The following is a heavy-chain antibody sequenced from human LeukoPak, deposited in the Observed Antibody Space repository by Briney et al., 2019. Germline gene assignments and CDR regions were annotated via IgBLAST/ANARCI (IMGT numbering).Heavy chain of an antibody. V-gene: IGHV4-59*11. CDR3: ARGRSSTWYGTFDV. CDR2: IYYSGTT. CDR1: GGSISTHY. Sequence: PSETLSLTCNVSGGSISTHYWSWVRQPPGKGLEWIGYIYYSGTTNYNPSLKSRFTISVDTSNNQFSLKVTSVTAADTAVYYCARGRSSTWYGTFDVWGQGTIVTVSS. J-gene: IGHJ3*01. D-gene: IGHD2-2*01.